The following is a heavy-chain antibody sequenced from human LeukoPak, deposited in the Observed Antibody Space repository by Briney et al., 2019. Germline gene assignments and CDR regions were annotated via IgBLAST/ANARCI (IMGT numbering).Heavy chain of an antibody. J-gene: IGHJ4*02. CDR2: INRNGGST. Sequence: PGGSLRLSCAASGFTFDDYGMSWVRQAPGKGLEWVSGINRNGGSTGYADSVKGRFTISRDNSKNTLYLQMNSLRAEDAAVYYCAKEFRYYDSSYFDYWGQGTLVTVSS. CDR1: GFTFDDYG. CDR3: AKEFRYYDSSYFDY. D-gene: IGHD3-22*01. V-gene: IGHV3-20*04.